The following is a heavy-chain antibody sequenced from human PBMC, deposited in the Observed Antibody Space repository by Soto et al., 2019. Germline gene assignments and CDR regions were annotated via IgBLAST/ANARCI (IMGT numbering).Heavy chain of an antibody. CDR2: ISSSSSYI. CDR1: GFTFSSYS. D-gene: IGHD3-22*01. CDR3: ARGAFYYDGSAYYSN. Sequence: EVQLVESGGGLVKPGGSLRLSCAASGFTFSSYSMNWVRQAPGKGLECVSSISSSSSYIYYADSVKGRFTISRDNAKNSLYLQMNSLRAEDTAVYYCARGAFYYDGSAYYSNWGQGTLVTVSS. J-gene: IGHJ4*02. V-gene: IGHV3-21*01.